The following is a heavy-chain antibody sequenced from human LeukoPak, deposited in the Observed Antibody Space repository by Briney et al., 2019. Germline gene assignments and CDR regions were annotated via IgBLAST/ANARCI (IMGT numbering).Heavy chain of an antibody. Sequence: GGSLRLSCAASGFTFSSYSMNWVRQAPGKGLEWVSSISSSSSYIYYADSVKGRFTISRDNAKNSLYLQMNSLRAEDTAVYYCARDSPRGGTFDYWGQGTLVTVSS. D-gene: IGHD3-10*01. CDR3: ARDSPRGGTFDY. J-gene: IGHJ4*02. CDR2: ISSSSSYI. V-gene: IGHV3-21*01. CDR1: GFTFSSYS.